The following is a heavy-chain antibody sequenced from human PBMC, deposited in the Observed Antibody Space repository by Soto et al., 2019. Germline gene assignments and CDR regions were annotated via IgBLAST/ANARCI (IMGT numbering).Heavy chain of an antibody. J-gene: IGHJ4*02. CDR1: GFTFSAHA. CDR2: ITGSGSSA. D-gene: IGHD1-26*01. CDR3: AKSGSFFYFDC. Sequence: GGSLRLSCAASGFTFSAHAIIWVRQAPGKGLEWVSGITGSGSSAYYADSVKGRFTISRDNSKNTLYLQMNSLRAEDTAVYYCAKSGSFFYFDCWGQGTPVTVSS. V-gene: IGHV3-23*01.